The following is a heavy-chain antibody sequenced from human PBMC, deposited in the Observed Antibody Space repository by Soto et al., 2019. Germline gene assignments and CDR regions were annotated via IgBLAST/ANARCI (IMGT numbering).Heavy chain of an antibody. J-gene: IGHJ4*02. D-gene: IGHD6-6*01. CDR2: IYYSGST. Sequence: QVQLQESGPGLVKPSQTLSLACTVSGGSISSGGYYWSCIRQHPGKGLEWIGYIYYSGSTYYNPSLKSRVTISVDTSKNQFALKLSSVTAADTAVYYCARTGSSSSERGNFDYWGQGTLVTVSS. CDR1: GGSISSGGYY. CDR3: ARTGSSSSERGNFDY. V-gene: IGHV4-31*03.